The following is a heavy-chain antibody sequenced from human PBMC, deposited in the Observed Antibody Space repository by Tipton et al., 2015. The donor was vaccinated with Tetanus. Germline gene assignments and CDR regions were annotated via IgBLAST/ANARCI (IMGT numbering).Heavy chain of an antibody. J-gene: IGHJ4*02. V-gene: IGHV5-51*01. CDR2: IFPDDSDT. D-gene: IGHD6-6*01. Sequence: QLVQSGADAKKPGESLKISCKASGYSFTSHWIGWVRQMPGKGLEWMGMIFPDDSDTRYSPSFQGHVTFSVDKSTSTVYLQWSSLKASDTAMYFCARMYSTSSPFDHWGQGTLVAVSS. CDR3: ARMYSTSSPFDH. CDR1: GYSFTSHW.